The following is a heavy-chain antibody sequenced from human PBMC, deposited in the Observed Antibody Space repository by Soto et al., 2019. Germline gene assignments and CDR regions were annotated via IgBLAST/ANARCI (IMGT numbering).Heavy chain of an antibody. CDR2: IYYSGST. D-gene: IGHD3-3*01. CDR3: ARGSSHHDLWSGYYTDLGAFDI. V-gene: IGHV4-31*03. Sequence: SSSMSVTGNVSVGTRCGGGDYCRWIRQDPGTGLGCVGYIYYSGSTYYNPSLKSRVTISVDTSKNQFSLKLSSVTAADTAVYYCARGSSHHDLWSGYYTDLGAFDIWRQGTMVTAS. J-gene: IGHJ3*02. CDR1: VGTRCGGGDY.